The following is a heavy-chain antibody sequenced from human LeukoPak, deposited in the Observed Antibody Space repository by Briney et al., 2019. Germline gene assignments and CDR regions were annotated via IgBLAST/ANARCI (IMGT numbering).Heavy chain of an antibody. CDR3: ARGERGCSSTSCYGDRSLGY. CDR2: INHGEGT. CDR1: GGPFRGYN. Sequence: SETLSLTCAVYGGPFRGYNWSGIPSPPGKGWKGMGEINHGEGTNYNPSLKSRVTISVDTSKNQFSLKLSSVTAADTAVYYCARGERGCSSTSCYGDRSLGYWGQGTLVTVSS. V-gene: IGHV4-34*01. D-gene: IGHD2-2*01. J-gene: IGHJ4*02.